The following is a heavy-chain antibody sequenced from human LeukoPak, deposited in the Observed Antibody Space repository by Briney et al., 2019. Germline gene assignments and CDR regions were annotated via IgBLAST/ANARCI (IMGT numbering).Heavy chain of an antibody. CDR3: ARGRYYDSSGYSNDY. V-gene: IGHV4-61*02. Sequence: SETLSLTCTVAGGSISSGSYYWSWIRQPALKGLEWIGRIYTSGSTNYNPPLKRRVTISVDTPKTQFCLTRSSLTAADTAVYYCARGRYYDSSGYSNDYWGQGTLVTVSS. J-gene: IGHJ4*02. D-gene: IGHD3-22*01. CDR1: GGSISSGSYY. CDR2: IYTSGST.